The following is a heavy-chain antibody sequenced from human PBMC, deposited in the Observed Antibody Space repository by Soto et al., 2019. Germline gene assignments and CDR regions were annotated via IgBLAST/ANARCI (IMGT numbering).Heavy chain of an antibody. V-gene: IGHV1-18*04. J-gene: IGHJ4*02. CDR1: GYTFTSHG. D-gene: IGHD1-26*01. CDR2: ISTYNGNT. CDR3: ARDQGATTAFDY. Sequence: ASVKVSCKASGYTFTSHGINWVRQAPGQGLEWMGWISTYNGNTNYAQELQGRVTLTTDISTTTAYMELRSLRSDDTAVYYCARDQGATTAFDYWGQGTLVTVSS.